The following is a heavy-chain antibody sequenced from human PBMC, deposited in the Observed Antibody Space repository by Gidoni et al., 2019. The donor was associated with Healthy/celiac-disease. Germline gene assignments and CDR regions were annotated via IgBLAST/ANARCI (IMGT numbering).Heavy chain of an antibody. J-gene: IGHJ4*02. CDR2: ISYDGSNK. D-gene: IGHD2-15*01. CDR1: GFTFSSYA. Sequence: QVQLVESGGGVVQPGRSLRLSCAASGFTFSSYAMHWVRQAPGKGLEWVAVISYDGSNKYYADSVKGRFTISRDNSKNTLYLQMNSLRAEDTAVYYCARASDIVVVVAAGFDYWGQGTLVTVSS. V-gene: IGHV3-30-3*01. CDR3: ARASDIVVVVAAGFDY.